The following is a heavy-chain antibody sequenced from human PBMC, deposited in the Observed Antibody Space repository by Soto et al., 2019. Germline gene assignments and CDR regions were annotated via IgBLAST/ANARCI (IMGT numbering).Heavy chain of an antibody. CDR3: ALAGAAPGTGCFFDY. Sequence: SETLSLTCTVSGGSISSGDYYWSWIRQPPGKGLEWIGYIYYSGSTYYNPSLKSRVTISVDTSKNQFSLKLSSVTAADTAVYYCALAGAAPGTGCFFDYWGQGTLVTVSS. CDR2: IYYSGST. J-gene: IGHJ4*02. V-gene: IGHV4-30-4*01. CDR1: GGSISSGDYY. D-gene: IGHD6-13*01.